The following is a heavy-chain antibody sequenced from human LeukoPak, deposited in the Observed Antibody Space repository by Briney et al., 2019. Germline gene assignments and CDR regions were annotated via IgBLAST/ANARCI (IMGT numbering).Heavy chain of an antibody. CDR3: ARDSEVVISLHYYYYYGMDI. D-gene: IGHD3-22*01. Sequence: LSGGSLRLSCAASGFTFSSYSMNWVRQAPGKGLEWVSYISSSSSTIYYADSVKGRFTISRDNAKNSLYLQMNSLRDEDTAVYYCARDSEVVISLHYYYYYGMDIWGQGTTVTVSS. J-gene: IGHJ6*02. CDR2: ISSSSSTI. CDR1: GFTFSSYS. V-gene: IGHV3-48*02.